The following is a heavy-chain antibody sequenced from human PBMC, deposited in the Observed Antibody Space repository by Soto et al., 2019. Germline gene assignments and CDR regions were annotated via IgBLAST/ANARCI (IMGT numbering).Heavy chain of an antibody. J-gene: IGHJ6*02. D-gene: IGHD6-6*01. Sequence: PVGSLRLSCAASGFTFSSYGMHWVRQAPGKGLEWVAVISYDGSNKYYADSVKGRFTISRDNSKNTLYPQMNSLRAEDTAVYYCAKDSRPGIAARKGYYYYYGMDVWGQGTTVTVSS. CDR1: GFTFSSYG. CDR2: ISYDGSNK. CDR3: AKDSRPGIAARKGYYYYYGMDV. V-gene: IGHV3-30*18.